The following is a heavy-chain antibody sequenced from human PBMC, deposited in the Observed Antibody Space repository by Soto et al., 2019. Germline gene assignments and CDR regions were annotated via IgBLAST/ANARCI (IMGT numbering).Heavy chain of an antibody. D-gene: IGHD6-13*01. J-gene: IGHJ4*02. Sequence: QVTLKESGPVLVKPTETLTLTCTVSGFSLSNARMGVSWIRQPPGKALEWLAHIFSNDEKSYSTSLKSRLTISKDTSKSQVVLTMTNMVPVDTATYYCARMTGSSWYVDYWGQGTLVTVSS. CDR1: GFSLSNARMG. V-gene: IGHV2-26*01. CDR3: ARMTGSSWYVDY. CDR2: IFSNDEK.